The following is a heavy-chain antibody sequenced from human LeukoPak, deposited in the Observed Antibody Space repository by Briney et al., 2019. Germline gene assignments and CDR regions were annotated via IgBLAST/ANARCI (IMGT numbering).Heavy chain of an antibody. Sequence: ASVKVSCMASGYTFASYGISWVRQAPGQGREWMGWISAYNGNTNYAQKLQGRVTMTTDTSTSTAYVELRGLTSDDTAVYYCAREAASGVYFDYWGQGTLVTVSS. D-gene: IGHD2-8*02. CDR1: GYTFASYG. CDR2: ISAYNGNT. J-gene: IGHJ4*02. V-gene: IGHV1-18*01. CDR3: AREAASGVYFDY.